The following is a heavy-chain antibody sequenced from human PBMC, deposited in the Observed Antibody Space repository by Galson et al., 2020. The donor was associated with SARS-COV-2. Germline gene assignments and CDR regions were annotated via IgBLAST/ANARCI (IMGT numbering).Heavy chain of an antibody. CDR1: GFTFSSYA. CDR3: AKVFSGNIYGRVEYFQH. V-gene: IGHV3-23*01. D-gene: IGHD4-17*01. J-gene: IGHJ1*01. Sequence: TGGSLRLSCAASGFTFSSYAMSWVRQAPGKGLEWVSGISGSGGSTYYADSVKGRFTISRDSSKNMLYLQMNSLRAEDTAVYYCAKVFSGNIYGRVEYFQHWGQGTLVTVSS. CDR2: ISGSGGST.